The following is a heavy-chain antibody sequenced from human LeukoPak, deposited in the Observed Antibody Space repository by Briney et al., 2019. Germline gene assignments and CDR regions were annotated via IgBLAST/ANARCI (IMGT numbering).Heavy chain of an antibody. CDR3: ARNHRYSSGWYNWFDP. J-gene: IGHJ5*02. Sequence: SETLSLSCTVSGGSISSSSYYWGWIRQPPGKGLEWIGSIYYSGSTYYNPSLKSRGTISVDTSKNQFSLRLSSVTAADTAVYYCARNHRYSSGWYNWFDPWGQGTLVTVSS. CDR2: IYYSGST. CDR1: GGSISSSSYY. V-gene: IGHV4-39*07. D-gene: IGHD6-19*01.